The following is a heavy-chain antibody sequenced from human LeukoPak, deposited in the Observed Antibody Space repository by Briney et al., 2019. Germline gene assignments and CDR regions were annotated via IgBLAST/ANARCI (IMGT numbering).Heavy chain of an antibody. D-gene: IGHD5-18*01. V-gene: IGHV1-2*06. J-gene: IGHJ6*02. CDR3: ARANTSDYYYYHGMDV. Sequence: ASVKVSCKASGYTFTGYYMHWVRQAPGQGLEWMGRINPNSGGTNYAQKFQGRVTMTRDTSISTAYMELSSLRSEDTAVYYCARANTSDYYYYHGMDVWGQGTTVTVSS. CDR2: INPNSGGT. CDR1: GYTFTGYY.